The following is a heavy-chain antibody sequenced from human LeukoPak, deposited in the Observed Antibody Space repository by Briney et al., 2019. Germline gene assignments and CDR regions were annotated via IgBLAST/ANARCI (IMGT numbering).Heavy chain of an antibody. Sequence: GASLKVSCTASGYTFTGYYMHWVRQAPGQGLEWMGCINPNRGGTKYAQKCQRRVTMPRDTSISTAYMELRRLRSDDTAVYYCGRELVGELLVATDYYYGMDVRGQGGTVTVSS. CDR1: GYTFTGYY. J-gene: IGHJ6*02. D-gene: IGHD1-26*01. CDR2: INPNRGGT. CDR3: GRELVGELLVATDYYYGMDV. V-gene: IGHV1-2*02.